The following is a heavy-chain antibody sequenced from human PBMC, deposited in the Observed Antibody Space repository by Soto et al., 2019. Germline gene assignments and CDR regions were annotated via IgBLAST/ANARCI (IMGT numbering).Heavy chain of an antibody. CDR3: ARHGDPWSRYYYYGMDV. J-gene: IGHJ6*02. V-gene: IGHV4-39*01. D-gene: IGHD2-15*01. CDR2: IYYSGST. CDR1: GGSISSSSYY. Sequence: PPETLSLTCSVSGGSISSSSYYWGWIRQPPGKGLEWIGSIYYSGSTYYNPSLKSRVTISVDTSKNQFSLKLSSVTAADTAVYYCARHGDPWSRYYYYGMDVWGQGTTVTVSS.